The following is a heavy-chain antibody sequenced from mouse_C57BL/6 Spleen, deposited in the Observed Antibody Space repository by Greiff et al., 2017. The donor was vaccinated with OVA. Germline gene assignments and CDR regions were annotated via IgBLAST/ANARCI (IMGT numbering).Heavy chain of an antibody. D-gene: IGHD1-1*01. CDR1: GFTFSNYW. CDR2: IRLKSDNYAT. J-gene: IGHJ2*01. V-gene: IGHV6-3*01. CDR3: TVPVEGY. Sequence: DVMLVESGGGLVQPGGSMKLSCVASGFTFSNYWMNWVRQSPEKGLEWVAQIRLKSDNYATHYAESVKGRFTISKDDSKSSVYLQMNNLRAEDTGLYYCTVPVEGYWGQGTTLTVSS.